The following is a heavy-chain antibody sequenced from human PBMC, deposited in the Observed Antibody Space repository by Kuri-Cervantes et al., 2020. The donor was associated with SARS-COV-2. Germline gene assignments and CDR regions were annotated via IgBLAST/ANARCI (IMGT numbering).Heavy chain of an antibody. Sequence: GGSLRLSCAASGFTFSSYSMNWVRQAPGKGLEWVSRINSDGSSTSYADSVKGRFTISRDNAKNTLYLQMNSLRAEDTAVYYCARDSSGYYVGHFQHWGQGTLVTVSS. CDR1: GFTFSSYS. CDR3: ARDSSGYYVGHFQH. J-gene: IGHJ1*01. CDR2: INSDGSST. V-gene: IGHV3-74*01. D-gene: IGHD3-22*01.